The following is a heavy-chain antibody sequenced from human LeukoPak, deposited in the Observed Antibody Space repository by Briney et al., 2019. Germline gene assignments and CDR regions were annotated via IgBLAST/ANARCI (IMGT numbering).Heavy chain of an antibody. CDR1: GFTFSSYA. CDR2: ISYDGSNK. CDR3: ARGGGLDV. J-gene: IGHJ6*02. D-gene: IGHD3-16*01. Sequence: GRSLRLSCAASGFTFSSYAMHWVRQAPGKGLEWVAVISYDGSNKYYADSVKGRFTISRDNAKNSLYLQMNSLRAEDTAVYFCARGGGLDVWGQGATVTVSS. V-gene: IGHV3-30-3*01.